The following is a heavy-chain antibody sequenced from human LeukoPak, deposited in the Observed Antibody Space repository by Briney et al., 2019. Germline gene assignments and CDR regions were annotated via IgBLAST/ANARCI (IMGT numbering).Heavy chain of an antibody. Sequence: GGSLRLSCAVSGFTVYRDFMIWVRQAPGKGLQWVSKIQGVETTYADSVKGRFTISREDSKNTLYLQMNSLRVEDTAVYYCATRGAWGQGTLVTVSS. CDR3: ATRGA. V-gene: IGHV3-53*01. CDR2: IQGVET. J-gene: IGHJ5*02. CDR1: GFTVYRDF.